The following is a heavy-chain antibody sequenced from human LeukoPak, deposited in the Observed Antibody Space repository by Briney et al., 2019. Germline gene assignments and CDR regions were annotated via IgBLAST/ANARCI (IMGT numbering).Heavy chain of an antibody. CDR3: ARALPTGKYYFDY. CDR1: GGSFSGYY. J-gene: IGHJ4*02. D-gene: IGHD4-17*01. V-gene: IGHV4-34*01. CDR2: INHSGST. Sequence: SETLSLTCAVYGGSFSGYYWSWTRQPPGKGLEWIGEINHSGSTNYNPSLKSRVTISVDTSKNQFSLKLSSVIAADTAVYYCARALPTGKYYFDYWGQGTLVTVSS.